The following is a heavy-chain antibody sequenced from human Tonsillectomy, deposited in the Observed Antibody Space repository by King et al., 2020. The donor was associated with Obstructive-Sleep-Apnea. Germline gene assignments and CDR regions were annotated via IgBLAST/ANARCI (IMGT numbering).Heavy chain of an antibody. CDR2: IKQDGREE. V-gene: IGHV3-7*01. CDR1: GFSFSCYW. CDR3: ARAAGG. Sequence: VQLVESGGGLVQPGGSLRLSCAASGFSFSCYWMSWVRQAPGKGLEWVANIKQDGREEYYVESVKGRFTISRENDKNSLYLQVNSLRAEDTAVYYCARAAGGWGQGTLVTVSS. J-gene: IGHJ4*02. D-gene: IGHD3-16*01.